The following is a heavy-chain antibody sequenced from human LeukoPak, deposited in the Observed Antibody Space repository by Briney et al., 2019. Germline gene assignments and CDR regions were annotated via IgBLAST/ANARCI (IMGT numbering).Heavy chain of an antibody. V-gene: IGHV1-2*02. J-gene: IGHJ4*02. D-gene: IGHD6-19*01. CDR1: GYTFTGYY. Sequence: ASVKVSCKASGYTFTGYYMHWVREAPGQVLEWMGWINPNSGGTNYAQKFQGRVTMTRYTSISTAYMELSRLRSDDTAVYYCASSRVGIAVAGTEFDFDYWGQGTLVTVSS. CDR2: INPNSGGT. CDR3: ASSRVGIAVAGTEFDFDY.